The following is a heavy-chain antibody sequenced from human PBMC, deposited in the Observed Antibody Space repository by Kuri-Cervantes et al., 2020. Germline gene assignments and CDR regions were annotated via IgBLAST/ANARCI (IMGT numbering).Heavy chain of an antibody. CDR2: IIPIFGTA. J-gene: IGHJ5*02. Sequence: SVKVSCKASGYTFTSYAISWVRQAPGQGLEWMGGIIPIFGTANYAQKFQGRVTITADESTSTAYMELSSLRSEDTAVYYCARVHSGSYGWFDPWGQGTLVTVSS. D-gene: IGHD1-26*01. CDR3: ARVHSGSYGWFDP. CDR1: GYTFTSYA. V-gene: IGHV1-69*13.